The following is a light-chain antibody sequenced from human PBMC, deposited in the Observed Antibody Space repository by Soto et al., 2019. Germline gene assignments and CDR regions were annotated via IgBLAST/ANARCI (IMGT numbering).Light chain of an antibody. CDR1: EGIRSW. V-gene: IGKV1-12*02. CDR2: DAT. J-gene: IGKJ3*01. Sequence: DIQMTQSPSSVSASVGDRVTITCRASEGIRSWLAWYQQKPGKAPKLLIYDATSLQSGVPSRFSGSGSGADFTLTISSVQPEDFATYYCQQVDSFPFTFGPGTKVDVK. CDR3: QQVDSFPFT.